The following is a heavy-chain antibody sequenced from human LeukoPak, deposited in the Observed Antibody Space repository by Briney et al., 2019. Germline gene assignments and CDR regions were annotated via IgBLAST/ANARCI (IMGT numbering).Heavy chain of an antibody. J-gene: IGHJ6*03. CDR2: IKQDGSEK. Sequence: GGSLRLSCAASGFTFSSYWMSWVRQAPGKGLEWVANIKQDGSEKYYVDSVKGRFIISRDDAKNSLYLQMNSLRAEDTAVYYCAKGAFRDQVQGYYYMDVWGKGTTVTVSS. CDR1: GFTFSSYW. D-gene: IGHD3-10*01. V-gene: IGHV3-7*01. CDR3: AKGAFRDQVQGYYYMDV.